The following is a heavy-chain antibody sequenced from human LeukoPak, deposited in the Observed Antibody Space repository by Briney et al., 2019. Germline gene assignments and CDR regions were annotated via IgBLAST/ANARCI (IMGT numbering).Heavy chain of an antibody. V-gene: IGHV1-69*13. CDR1: GGTFSSYA. CDR2: VIPIFGTA. CDR3: ARDVPKSPVWFDP. J-gene: IGHJ5*02. Sequence: SVKVSCKASGGTFSSYAISWVRQAPGQGLEWMGGVIPIFGTANYAQKFQGRVTITADESTSTAYMELSSLRSEDTAVYYCARDVPKSPVWFDPWGQGTLVTVSS.